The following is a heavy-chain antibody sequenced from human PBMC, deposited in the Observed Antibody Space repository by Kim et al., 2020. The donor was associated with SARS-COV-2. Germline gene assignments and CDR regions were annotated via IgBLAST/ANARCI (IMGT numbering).Heavy chain of an antibody. J-gene: IGHJ6*02. CDR3: AREGGGNPRPQIYYYYYSYGMDV. V-gene: IGHV4-61*02. CDR1: GGSISSGSYY. CDR2: IYTSGST. D-gene: IGHD2-15*01. Sequence: SETLSLTCTVSGGSISSGSYYWSWIRQPAGKGLEWIGRIYTSGSTNYNPSLKSRVTISVDTSKNQFSLKLSSVTAADTAVYYCAREGGGNPRPQIYYYYYSYGMDVWGQGTTVTVSS.